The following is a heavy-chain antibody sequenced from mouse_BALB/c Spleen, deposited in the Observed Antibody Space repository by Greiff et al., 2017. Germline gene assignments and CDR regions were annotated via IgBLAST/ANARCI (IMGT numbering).Heavy chain of an antibody. Sequence: VQLKESGAELVRPGALVKLSCKASGFNIKDYYMHWVKQRPEQGLEWIGWIDPENGNTIYDPKFQGKASITADTSSNTAYLQLSSLTSEDTAVYYCARGSSGYVWFAYWGQGTLVTVSA. D-gene: IGHD3-1*01. CDR2: IDPENGNT. CDR3: ARGSSGYVWFAY. V-gene: IGHV14-1*02. CDR1: GFNIKDYY. J-gene: IGHJ3*01.